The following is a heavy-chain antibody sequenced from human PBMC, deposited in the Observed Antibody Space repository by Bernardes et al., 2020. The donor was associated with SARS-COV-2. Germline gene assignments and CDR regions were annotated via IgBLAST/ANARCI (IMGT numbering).Heavy chain of an antibody. V-gene: IGHV4-59*01. CDR2: ISYSGTT. Sequence: SETLSLTCTVSGGSINSFFWNWIRQSPGKGLEWVDYISYSGTTNYNPSLKSRLSISLDTSKSQFSLRLSSVTAADTAVYFCARGLGFGDLADPHYGLDVWGQGTTVTVSS. CDR1: GGSINSFF. CDR3: ARGLGFGDLADPHYGLDV. J-gene: IGHJ6*02. D-gene: IGHD3-10*01.